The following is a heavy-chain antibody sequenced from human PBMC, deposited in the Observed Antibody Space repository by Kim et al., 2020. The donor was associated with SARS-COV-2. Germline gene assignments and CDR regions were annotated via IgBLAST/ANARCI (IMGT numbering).Heavy chain of an antibody. CDR3: ARHRQWLATGDAFDI. CDR1: GYSFTSYW. J-gene: IGHJ3*02. CDR2: IDPSDSYT. Sequence: GESLKISCKGSGYSFTSYWISWVRQMPGKGLEWMGRIDPSDSYTNYSPSFQGHVTISADKSISTAYLQWSSLKASDTAMYYCARHRQWLATGDAFDIWGQGTMVTVSS. D-gene: IGHD6-19*01. V-gene: IGHV5-10-1*01.